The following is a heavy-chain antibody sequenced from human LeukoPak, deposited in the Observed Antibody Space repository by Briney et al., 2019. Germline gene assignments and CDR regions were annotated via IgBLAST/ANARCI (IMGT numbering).Heavy chain of an antibody. CDR2: IYTSGST. Sequence: SETLSLTCTVSGGSISSYYWSWIRQPAGKGLEWIGRIYTSGSTNYNPSLKSRVTMSEDTSKNQFSLKLSSVTAADTAVYYCARTYYDILTYYYYMDVWGKGTTVTVSS. D-gene: IGHD3-9*01. CDR3: ARTYYDILTYYYYMDV. J-gene: IGHJ6*03. CDR1: GGSISSYY. V-gene: IGHV4-4*07.